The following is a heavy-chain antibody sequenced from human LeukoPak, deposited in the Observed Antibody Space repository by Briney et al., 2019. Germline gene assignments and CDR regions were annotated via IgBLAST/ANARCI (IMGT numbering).Heavy chain of an antibody. Sequence: SETLSLTCTVSGGSISSSSYYWGWIRQPPGKGLEWIGSIYYSGSTYYNPSLKSRVTISVDTSKNQISLKLSSVTAADTAVYYCARITDFWSGYYDYWGQGTLVTVSS. CDR2: IYYSGST. J-gene: IGHJ4*02. V-gene: IGHV4-39*07. CDR1: GGSISSSSYY. CDR3: ARITDFWSGYYDY. D-gene: IGHD3-3*01.